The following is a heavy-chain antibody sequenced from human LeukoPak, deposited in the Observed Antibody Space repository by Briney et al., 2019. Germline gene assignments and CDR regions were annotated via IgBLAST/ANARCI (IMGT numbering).Heavy chain of an antibody. CDR3: ARDGYSSGWYPEYFQH. CDR1: GGSISSYY. Sequence: SETLSLTCTVSGGSISSYYWSWIRHPAGKGLEWIVRIYTSGSTNYNPSLKSRVTMSVDTSKNQFSLKLSSVTAADTAVYYCARDGYSSGWYPEYFQHWGQGTLVTVSS. V-gene: IGHV4-4*07. D-gene: IGHD6-19*01. J-gene: IGHJ1*01. CDR2: IYTSGST.